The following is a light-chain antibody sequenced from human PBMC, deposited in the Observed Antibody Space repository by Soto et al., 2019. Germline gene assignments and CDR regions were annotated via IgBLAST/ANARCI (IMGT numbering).Light chain of an antibody. J-gene: IGKJ5*01. V-gene: IGKV3-20*01. Sequence: IVLTQSPGTLSLSPGERATLSCRASQSVSSNYLAWYQQRPGQAPRVLIYGTSTRATGIPDRFSGSGSGTNFTLTTSRLEPEDFAVYYCKQSGSTFGQGTRLEIK. CDR3: KQSGST. CDR2: GTS. CDR1: QSVSSNY.